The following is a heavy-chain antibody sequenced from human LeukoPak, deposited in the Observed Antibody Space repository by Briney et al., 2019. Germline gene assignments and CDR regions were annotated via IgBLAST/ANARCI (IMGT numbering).Heavy chain of an antibody. CDR1: GGSISSSSYY. CDR2: IYYSGST. V-gene: IGHV4-39*07. J-gene: IGHJ4*02. CDR3: ARGSSIAAHQYIYYFDY. D-gene: IGHD6-6*01. Sequence: SETLSLTCTVSGGSISSSSYYWGWIRQPPGKGLEWIGSIYYSGSTYYNPSLKSRVTISVDTSKNQFSLKLSSVTAEDTAVYYCARGSSIAAHQYIYYFDYWGQGTLVTVSS.